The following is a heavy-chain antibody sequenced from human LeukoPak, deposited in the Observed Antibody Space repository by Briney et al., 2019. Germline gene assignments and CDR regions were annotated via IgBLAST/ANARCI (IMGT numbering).Heavy chain of an antibody. V-gene: IGHV3-7*01. CDR3: ARDRRGYYDSSGYHY. Sequence: QPGGSLRLSCAASGFTFSSYWMSWVRQAPGKGLEWVANIKQDGSEKYYVDSVKGRFTISRDNAKNSLYPQMNSLRAEDTAVYYCARDRRGYYDSSGYHYWGQGTLVTVSS. CDR2: IKQDGSEK. D-gene: IGHD3-22*01. CDR1: GFTFSSYW. J-gene: IGHJ4*02.